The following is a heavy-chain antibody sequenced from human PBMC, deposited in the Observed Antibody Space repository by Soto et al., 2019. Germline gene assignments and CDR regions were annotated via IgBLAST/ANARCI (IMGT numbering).Heavy chain of an antibody. V-gene: IGHV3-30*14. J-gene: IGHJ6*02. Sequence: QVQLVESGGGVGQPGRSLRLSCAASGFTFSSYAMYWVRQAPGKGLEWMTVISYDGNNKYYAGSVKGRFTISRDNSKNTLYPQMNSLRAEDTAVYYCARAGCDGGSCYTLVGLRYGMDVWGQGTTVTVSS. CDR2: ISYDGNNK. D-gene: IGHD2-15*01. CDR3: ARAGCDGGSCYTLVGLRYGMDV. CDR1: GFTFSSYA.